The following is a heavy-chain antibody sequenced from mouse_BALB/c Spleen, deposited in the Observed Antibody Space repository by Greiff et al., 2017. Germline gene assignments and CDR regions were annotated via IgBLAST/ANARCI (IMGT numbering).Heavy chain of an antibody. J-gene: IGHJ2*01. CDR3: AREEYGNYFDY. CDR2: IDPANGTT. CDR1: GFNIKDTY. V-gene: IGHV14-3*02. Sequence: VQLQQSGAGFVKPGASVKLSCTASGFNIKDTYMHWVKQSPEQGLEWIGRIDPANGTTKYDPKFQGKATITADTSSNTAYLQLSSLTSEDTAVYYCAREEYGNYFDYWGQGTTLTVSS. D-gene: IGHD2-10*02.